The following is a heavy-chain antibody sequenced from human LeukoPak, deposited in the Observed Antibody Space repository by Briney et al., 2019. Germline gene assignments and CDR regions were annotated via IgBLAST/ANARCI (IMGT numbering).Heavy chain of an antibody. CDR2: IKPDGSEK. CDR3: AKGQRITMVRGAIDY. V-gene: IGHV3-7*03. CDR1: GFSFIFSTYW. D-gene: IGHD3-10*01. Sequence: GGSLRLSCTSPGFSFIFSTYWMSWVRQAPGKGLEWVANIKPDGSEKYYMDSVKGRFTTSRDNAKNSLYLQMNSLRAEDTALYYCAKGQRITMVRGAIDYWGQGTLVTVSS. J-gene: IGHJ4*02.